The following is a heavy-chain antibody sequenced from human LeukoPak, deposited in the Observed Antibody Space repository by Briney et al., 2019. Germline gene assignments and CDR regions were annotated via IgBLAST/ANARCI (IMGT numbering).Heavy chain of an antibody. CDR2: IKEDGSAK. D-gene: IGHD6-13*01. J-gene: IGHJ4*02. V-gene: IGHV3-7*04. CDR3: ARGYSSSCDY. CDR1: GFTFSSYP. Sequence: GGSLRLSCAASGFTFSSYPMSWVRQAPGKGLEWVANIKEDGSAKYYVDSVKGRFTISRDNAENSLYLQMNSLRAEDTAIYYCARGYSSSCDYWGQGTLVTVSS.